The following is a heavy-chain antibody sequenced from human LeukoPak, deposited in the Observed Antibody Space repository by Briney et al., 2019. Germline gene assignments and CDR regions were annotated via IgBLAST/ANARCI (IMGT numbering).Heavy chain of an antibody. CDR3: AREGYNLGTDF. Sequence: PSETLSLTCSVSGGSISTYIWSWIRQPAGKGLEWIGHISASGTTNYNASLKSRVTMSADTSKSQFSLRLNSVTAADTAVYYCAREGYNLGTDFWGQGTLVSVSS. CDR2: ISASGTT. V-gene: IGHV4-4*07. J-gene: IGHJ4*02. CDR1: GGSISTYI. D-gene: IGHD5-18*01.